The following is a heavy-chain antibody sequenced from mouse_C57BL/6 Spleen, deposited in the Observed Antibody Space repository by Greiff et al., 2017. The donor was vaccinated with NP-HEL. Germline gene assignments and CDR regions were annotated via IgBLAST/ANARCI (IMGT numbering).Heavy chain of an antibody. Sequence: VQLQQPGAELVRPGTSVKLSCKASGYTFTSYWMHWVKQRPGQGLEWIGVIDPSDSYTNYNQKFKGKATLTVDTSSSTAYMQLSSLTSEDAAVYYCARGELGRDYWGQGTTLTVSS. CDR1: GYTFTSYW. V-gene: IGHV1-59*01. D-gene: IGHD4-1*01. J-gene: IGHJ2*01. CDR3: ARGELGRDY. CDR2: IDPSDSYT.